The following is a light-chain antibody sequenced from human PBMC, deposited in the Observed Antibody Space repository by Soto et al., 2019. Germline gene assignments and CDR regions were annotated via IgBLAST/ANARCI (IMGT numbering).Light chain of an antibody. CDR1: SSDVGGYNY. V-gene: IGLV2-14*01. J-gene: IGLJ2*01. CDR2: DVS. Sequence: QSALTQPASVSGSPGQSITISCTGTSSDVGGYNYVSWYQQHPGKAPKLMIYDVSNRPSGVSNLFSGSKSGNTASLTISGLQAEDEADYYCSSYTSSSNHVVFGGGTKLTVL. CDR3: SSYTSSSNHVV.